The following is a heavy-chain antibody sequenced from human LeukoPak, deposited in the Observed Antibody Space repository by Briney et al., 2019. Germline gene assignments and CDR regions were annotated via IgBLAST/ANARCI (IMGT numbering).Heavy chain of an antibody. V-gene: IGHV3-21*01. CDR3: ARDKVDWELLDPLDY. CDR1: GFTFSSYS. D-gene: IGHD1-26*01. J-gene: IGHJ4*02. Sequence: GGSLRLSCAASGFTFSSYSMNWVRQAPGKGLEWVSSTSSSGSYIYYADSLKGRFTISRDNAKNSLYLQVNSLRAEDTAVYYCARDKVDWELLDPLDYWGQGTLVTVSS. CDR2: TSSSGSYI.